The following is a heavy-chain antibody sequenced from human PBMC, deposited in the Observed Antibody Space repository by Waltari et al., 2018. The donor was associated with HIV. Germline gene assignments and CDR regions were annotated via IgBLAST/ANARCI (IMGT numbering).Heavy chain of an antibody. D-gene: IGHD6-13*01. CDR1: GFTFSDYS. V-gene: IGHV3-21*02. CDR2: ISCSGSFI. J-gene: IGHJ5*02. CDR3: ARDSRGTSWSLNWFDP. Sequence: EVQLVDSGGGLVKPGGSLRLSCAASGFTFSDYSMNWVRQSPGKGLEWVSSISCSGSFIYYADSVKGRFTISRDNAQNSMYLQMNNLRADDSAMYYCARDSRGTSWSLNWFDPWGQGTLVTVSS.